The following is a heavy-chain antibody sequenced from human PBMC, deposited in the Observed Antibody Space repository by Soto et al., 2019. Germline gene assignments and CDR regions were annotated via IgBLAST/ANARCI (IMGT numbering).Heavy chain of an antibody. Sequence: GGSLRLSCAASGFTFSSYGMHWVRQAPGKGLEWVAVISYDGSNKYYADSVKGRFTISRDNSKNTLYLQMNSLRAEDTAVYYCAKIQGPLYYFDYWGQGTLVTVSS. CDR3: AKIQGPLYYFDY. V-gene: IGHV3-30*18. CDR2: ISYDGSNK. CDR1: GFTFSSYG. J-gene: IGHJ4*02.